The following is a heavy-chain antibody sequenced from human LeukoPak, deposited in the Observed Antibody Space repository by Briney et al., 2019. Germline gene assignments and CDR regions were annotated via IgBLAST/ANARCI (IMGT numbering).Heavy chain of an antibody. V-gene: IGHV1-3*01. CDR2: INAGNGNT. D-gene: IGHD3-10*01. CDR3: AYGSGKDYYYYYGMDV. J-gene: IGHJ6*04. Sequence: GAPVKVSCKASGYTFTSYAMHWVRQAPGQRLEWMGWINAGNGNTKYSQKFQGRVTITRDTSASTAYMELSSLRSEDTAVYYCAYGSGKDYYYYYGMDVWGKGTTVTVSS. CDR1: GYTFTSYA.